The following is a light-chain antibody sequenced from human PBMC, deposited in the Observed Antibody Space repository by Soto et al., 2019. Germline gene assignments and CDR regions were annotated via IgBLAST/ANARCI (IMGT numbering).Light chain of an antibody. CDR3: SSYTAYTTLWV. Sequence: QSVLTQPASVSGSPGQSITISCTGTASDIGNYNYVSWYQQHSGKAPKLIIYGVSNRPSGVSNRFSGSKSGNAASLTISGLQAEDEADYYCSSYTAYTTLWVFGGGTK. CDR1: ASDIGNYNY. J-gene: IGLJ3*02. CDR2: GVS. V-gene: IGLV2-14*01.